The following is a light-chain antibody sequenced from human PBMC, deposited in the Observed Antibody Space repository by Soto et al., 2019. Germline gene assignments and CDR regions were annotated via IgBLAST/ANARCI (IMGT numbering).Light chain of an antibody. CDR2: LNSDGSH. V-gene: IGLV4-69*01. CDR3: QRWCSGIHVV. Sequence: QSVLPQSPSASASLGASVKLTCTLSSGHSSYAIAWHQQQPEKGPRYLMTLNSDGSHSKGDVIPDRFSGSSSGAERYLHISSLKSEDEADYDCQRWCSGIHVVLGGGTKLTVL. J-gene: IGLJ2*01. CDR1: SGHSSYA.